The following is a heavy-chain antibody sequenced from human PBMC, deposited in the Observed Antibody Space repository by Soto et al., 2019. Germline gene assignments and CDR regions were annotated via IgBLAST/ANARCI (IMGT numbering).Heavy chain of an antibody. D-gene: IGHD3-3*01. V-gene: IGHV1-69*13. CDR1: GGTFSSYA. CDR3: ARGAPFDFWSGYYTGIGADYYYGMDV. J-gene: IGHJ6*02. CDR2: IIPIFGTA. Sequence: ASVKVSCKASGGTFSSYAISWVRQAPGQGLEWMGGIIPIFGTANYAQKFQGRVTITADESTSTAYMELSSLRSEDTAVYYCARGAPFDFWSGYYTGIGADYYYGMDVWGQGTTVTVSS.